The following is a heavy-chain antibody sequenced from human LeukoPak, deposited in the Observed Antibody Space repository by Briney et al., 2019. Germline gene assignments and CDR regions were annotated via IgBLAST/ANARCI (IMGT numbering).Heavy chain of an antibody. D-gene: IGHD6-13*01. J-gene: IGHJ4*02. Sequence: GGSLRLSCAASGFNFQHYAMNWVRRAPGKGPEWVSGISGFGGSTYYAPSVKDRFAISRDNSGNALFLRLTNLRVEDSALYYCARCGGSSWSSFDFWGQGTWVGVSS. CDR1: GFNFQHYA. CDR3: ARCGGSSWSSFDF. CDR2: ISGFGGST. V-gene: IGHV3-23*01.